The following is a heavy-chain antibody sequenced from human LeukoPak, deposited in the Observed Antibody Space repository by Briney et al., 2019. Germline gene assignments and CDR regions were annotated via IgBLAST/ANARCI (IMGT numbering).Heavy chain of an antibody. V-gene: IGHV3-30-3*01. D-gene: IGHD5-18*01. CDR3: ARAWGYTYGHPFDY. CDR1: GFTFSSHT. J-gene: IGHJ4*02. CDR2: ILYDGSNK. Sequence: GKSLRLSCAASGFTFSSHTIHWVRQAPGKGLEWVALILYDGSNKYYADSVKGRFTISRDNSKNTLYLQMDSLRPEDSALYYCARAWGYTYGHPFDYWGQGTLVTVSS.